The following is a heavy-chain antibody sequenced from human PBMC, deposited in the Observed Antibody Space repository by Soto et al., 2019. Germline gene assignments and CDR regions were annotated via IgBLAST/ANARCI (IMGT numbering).Heavy chain of an antibody. Sequence: SETLSLTCTVSGGSISSSSYYWGWIRQPPGKGLEWIGSIYYSGSTYYNPSLKSRVTISVDTSKNQFSLKLSSVTAADTAVYYCARRGPNWAFFDYWGQGTLVTVSS. J-gene: IGHJ4*02. CDR1: GGSISSSSYY. CDR3: ARRGPNWAFFDY. CDR2: IYYSGST. V-gene: IGHV4-39*01. D-gene: IGHD7-27*01.